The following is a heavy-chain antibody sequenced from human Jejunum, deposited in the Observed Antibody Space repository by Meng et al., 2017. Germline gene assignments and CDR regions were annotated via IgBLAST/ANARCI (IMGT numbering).Heavy chain of an antibody. CDR2: IRSKAYGGTT. D-gene: IGHD5-18*01. J-gene: IGHJ6*02. CDR3: TRGRDTAMGYYYYYYGLDV. CDR1: GFTFGDYA. Sequence: GESLKISCTGSGFTFGDYALTWVRQAPGKGLEWVGFIRSKAYGGTTEYAASVKGRFAISRDDSKSIAYLQMNSLKTKDTAVYYCTRGRDTAMGYYYYYYGLDVWGQGTTVTVSS. V-gene: IGHV3-49*04.